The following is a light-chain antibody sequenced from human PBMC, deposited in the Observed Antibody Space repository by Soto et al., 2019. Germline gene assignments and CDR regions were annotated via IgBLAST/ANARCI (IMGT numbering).Light chain of an antibody. J-gene: IGLJ1*01. CDR2: EVT. CDR1: ISDVGIYNY. V-gene: IGLV2-14*01. Sequence: SVLTQPASVPGSPGQSIAISCTGSISDVGIYNYVSWYQQHPGKVPKLIIYEVTNRPSGVSNRFSGSKYGNTASLTISGLQAEDEADYYCSSYTTSSTRVFGTGTKVTVL. CDR3: SSYTTSSTRV.